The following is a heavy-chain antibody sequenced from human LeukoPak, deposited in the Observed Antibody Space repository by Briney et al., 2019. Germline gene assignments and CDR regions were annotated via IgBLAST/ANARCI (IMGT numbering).Heavy chain of an antibody. D-gene: IGHD6-13*01. CDR2: IRYDGSNK. CDR1: GFTFSSYG. CDR3: AKPAADLAAAGLHHDAFDI. V-gene: IGHV3-30*02. J-gene: IGHJ3*02. Sequence: GGPLRLSCAASGFTFSSYGMHWVRQAPGKGLEWVAFIRYDGSNKYYADSVKGRFTISRDNSKNTLYLQMNSLRAEDTAVYYCAKPAADLAAAGLHHDAFDIWGQGTMVTVSS.